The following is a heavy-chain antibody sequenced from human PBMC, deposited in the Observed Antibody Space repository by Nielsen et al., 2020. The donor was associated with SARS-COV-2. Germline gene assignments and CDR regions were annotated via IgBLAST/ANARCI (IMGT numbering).Heavy chain of an antibody. D-gene: IGHD1-26*01. J-gene: IGHJ4*02. CDR2: IGRLDGRP. Sequence: GESLKISCVVSGFNFRGYWMTWVRQAPGKGLEWVSTIGRLDGRPYYADSVKGRFAISRDNSMNTLYLQMNSLRSDDTAVYYCATVGAVSGSYPLTFDSWGQGTLVTVSS. CDR3: ATVGAVSGSYPLTFDS. V-gene: IGHV3-23*01. CDR1: GFNFRGYW.